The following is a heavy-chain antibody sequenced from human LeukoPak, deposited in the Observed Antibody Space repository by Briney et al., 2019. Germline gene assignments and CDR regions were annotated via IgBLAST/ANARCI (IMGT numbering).Heavy chain of an antibody. CDR3: AIGGGYTNHEAFDI. J-gene: IGHJ3*02. CDR2: ISWNSGSI. Sequence: GGSLRLSCAASRFTFDDYAMHWVRQAPGKGLEWVSGISWNSGSIGYADSVKSRFTISRDNAKNSLYLQMNSRRAEDMALYYCAIGGGYTNHEAFDIWGQGTMVTVSS. D-gene: IGHD5-12*01. V-gene: IGHV3-9*03. CDR1: RFTFDDYA.